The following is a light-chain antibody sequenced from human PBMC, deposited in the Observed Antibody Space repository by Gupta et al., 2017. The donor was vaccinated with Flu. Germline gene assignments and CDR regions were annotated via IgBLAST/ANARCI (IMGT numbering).Light chain of an antibody. Sequence: QAHLPQPGSVLGTPWQTITITCTGTGSDVGGSNYGSWYQLHPGKAPKLIIYDATNRPSAVTSRFSGSKSGTTASLTISGLEAEEECDYFWDSYTSTNTLYVFGTGTKITVL. CDR3: DSYTSTNTLYV. CDR1: GSDVGGSNY. V-gene: IGLV2-14*01. J-gene: IGLJ1*01. CDR2: DAT.